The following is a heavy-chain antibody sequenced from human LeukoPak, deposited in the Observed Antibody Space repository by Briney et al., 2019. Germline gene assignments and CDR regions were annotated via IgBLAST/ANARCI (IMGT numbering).Heavy chain of an antibody. D-gene: IGHD5-12*01. Sequence: ASVKVSCTASGGTFSSYAISWVRQAPGQGLEWMGGIIPIFGTANYAQKFQGRVTITADESTSTAYMELSSLRSEDTAVYYCARGFRERSGYEPLRYWGQGTLVTVSS. V-gene: IGHV1-69*13. CDR3: ARGFRERSGYEPLRY. J-gene: IGHJ4*02. CDR1: GGTFSSYA. CDR2: IIPIFGTA.